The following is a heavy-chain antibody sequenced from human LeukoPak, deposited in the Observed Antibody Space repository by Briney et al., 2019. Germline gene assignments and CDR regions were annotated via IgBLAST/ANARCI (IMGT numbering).Heavy chain of an antibody. CDR1: GFIVSSNY. Sequence: GGSLRLSCAASGFIVSSNYMAWVRQAPGKGLEWVSVIYSGGTTYYADSVKGRFTISRDNSKNTLYLQMNSLRAEDTAVYYCARVAGSNYFDYWGQGTLVTVSS. D-gene: IGHD5-12*01. J-gene: IGHJ4*02. CDR3: ARVAGSNYFDY. CDR2: IYSGGTT. V-gene: IGHV3-53*01.